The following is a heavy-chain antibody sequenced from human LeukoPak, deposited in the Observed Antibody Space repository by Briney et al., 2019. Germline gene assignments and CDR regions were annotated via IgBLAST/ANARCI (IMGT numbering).Heavy chain of an antibody. CDR2: IYSDGSST. Sequence: GGSLRLSCAASGFTFSSYWMHWVRQAPGKGLVWVSRIYSDGSSTNYADSVKGRFTISRDRAKNTLYLQMNSLRAEDTAVYYCARGEYCSGGSCYSAAFDIWGQGTMVTVSS. V-gene: IGHV3-74*01. D-gene: IGHD2-15*01. CDR1: GFTFSSYW. J-gene: IGHJ3*02. CDR3: ARGEYCSGGSCYSAAFDI.